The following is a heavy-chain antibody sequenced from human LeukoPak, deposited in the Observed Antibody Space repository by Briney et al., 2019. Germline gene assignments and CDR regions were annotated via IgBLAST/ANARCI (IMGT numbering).Heavy chain of an antibody. CDR2: IYYSGST. D-gene: IGHD6-19*01. V-gene: IGHV4-59*12. CDR3: ARDREIAVAGTGFDY. Sequence: SETQSLTCTVSGGSISSYYWSWIRQPPGKGLEWIGYIYYSGSTNYNPSLKSRVTISVDTSKNQFSLKLSSVTAADTAVYYCARDREIAVAGTGFDYWGQGTLVTVSS. CDR1: GGSISSYY. J-gene: IGHJ4*02.